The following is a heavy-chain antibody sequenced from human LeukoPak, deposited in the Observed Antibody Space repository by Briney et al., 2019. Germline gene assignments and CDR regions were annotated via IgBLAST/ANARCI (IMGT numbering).Heavy chain of an antibody. J-gene: IGHJ4*02. CDR2: INTGNGNT. CDR1: GYTFTSYA. D-gene: IGHD6-19*01. CDR3: ASAHVAVTGLDY. Sequence: ASVKVSCKASGYTFTSYAMHWVRQAPGQRLEWMGWINTGNGNTKYSQKFQGRVTITRDTSASTAYMELSSLISEDTAVFYCASAHVAVTGLDYWGRGTLVTVSS. V-gene: IGHV1-3*04.